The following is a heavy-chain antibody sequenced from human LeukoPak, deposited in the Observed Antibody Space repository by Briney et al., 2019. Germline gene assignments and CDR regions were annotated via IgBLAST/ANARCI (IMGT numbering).Heavy chain of an antibody. CDR2: INHSGST. CDR3: ANYGSGFNGDY. V-gene: IGHV4-34*01. CDR1: GGSFSGYY. D-gene: IGHD3-10*01. Sequence: SETLSLTCAVYGGSFSGYYWSWIRQPPGKGLEWIGEINHSGSTNYNPSLKSRVTISVDTSKNQFSLKLSSLTAADTAVYYCANYGSGFNGDYWGQGTLVTVSS. J-gene: IGHJ4*02.